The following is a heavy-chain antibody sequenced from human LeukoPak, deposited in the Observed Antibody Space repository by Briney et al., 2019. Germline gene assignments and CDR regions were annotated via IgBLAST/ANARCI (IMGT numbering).Heavy chain of an antibody. CDR3: ARVRGFGEFYPYYGMDV. Sequence: ASVRVSCKASGYTFTSYGISWVRQAPGQGLEWMGWITTYNGNTNYAQNLQGRVTMTTDTSTSTAYMELRSLRSDDTAIYYCARVRGFGEFYPYYGMDVWGQGTTVTVSS. CDR2: ITTYNGNT. D-gene: IGHD3-10*01. CDR1: GYTFTSYG. V-gene: IGHV1-18*01. J-gene: IGHJ6*02.